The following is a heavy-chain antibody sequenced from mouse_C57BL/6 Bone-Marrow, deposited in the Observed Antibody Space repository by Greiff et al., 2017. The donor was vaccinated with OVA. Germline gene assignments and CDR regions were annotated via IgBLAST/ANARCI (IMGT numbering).Heavy chain of an antibody. CDR1: GYTFTSYG. CDR2: IYPRSGNT. CDR3: AREGYYYGSSYHFAY. V-gene: IGHV1-81*01. Sequence: QVQLQQSGAELARPGASVKLSCKASGYTFTSYGISWVKQRTGQGLEWIGEIYPRSGNTYYNEKLKGKATLTADKSSSTAYMELRSLTSEDSAIYFCAREGYYYGSSYHFAYWGQGTLVTVSA. J-gene: IGHJ3*01. D-gene: IGHD1-1*01.